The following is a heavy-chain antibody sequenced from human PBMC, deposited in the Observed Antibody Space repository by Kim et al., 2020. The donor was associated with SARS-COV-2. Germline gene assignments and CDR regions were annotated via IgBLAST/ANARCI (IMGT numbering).Heavy chain of an antibody. CDR1: GFIFGDHA. J-gene: IGHJ6*02. V-gene: IGHV3-49*04. CDR3: TREPSYYYGMGV. CDR2: IRRKAYGGTT. Sequence: GGSLRLSCTASGFIFGDHAMSWVRQAPGKGLEWVGFIRRKAYGGTTEYAASVKGRFTISRDDSKSIAYLQMDSLKTEDTAVYYCTREPSYYYGMGVWGQGTTVTVS.